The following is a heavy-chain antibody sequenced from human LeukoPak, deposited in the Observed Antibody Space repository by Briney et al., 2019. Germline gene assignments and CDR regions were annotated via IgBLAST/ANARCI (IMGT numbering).Heavy chain of an antibody. CDR2: INPDTGDT. J-gene: IGHJ1*01. CDR1: GYTFTGFY. D-gene: IGHD3-22*01. CDR3: AKSDYDSSDFAFFRH. V-gene: IGHV1-2*02. Sequence: ASVKVSCKASGYTFTGFYVHWMRLAPGQGLEWMGWINPDTGDTNYAQRFQGRVTVTRDTSIDTAYMELTRPTSADTAVFYCAKSDYDSSDFAFFRHWGQGTLVTVSS.